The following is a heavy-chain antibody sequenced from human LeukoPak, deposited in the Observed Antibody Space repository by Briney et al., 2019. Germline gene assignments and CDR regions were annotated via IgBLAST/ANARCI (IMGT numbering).Heavy chain of an antibody. J-gene: IGHJ4*02. CDR3: ARTLTGPPPNYFDY. CDR1: GFTFSDYY. D-gene: IGHD1-20*01. CDR2: ISSSGSTI. Sequence: GGSLRLSCAASGFTFSDYYMSWIRQAPGKGLEWGSYISSSGSTIYYADSVKGRFTISRDNAKNSLYLQMNSLRAEDTAVYYCARTLTGPPPNYFDYWGQGTLVTVSS. V-gene: IGHV3-11*01.